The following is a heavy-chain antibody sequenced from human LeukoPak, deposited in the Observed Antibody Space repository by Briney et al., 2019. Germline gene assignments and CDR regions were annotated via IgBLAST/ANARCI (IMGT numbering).Heavy chain of an antibody. CDR2: IYYSGST. Sequence: SETLSLTCTVSGGSISSYYWSWIRQSPGKGLEWIGSIYYSGSTYYNASLKSRVTISVDTSKNQFSLKLNSVTASDTALYYCARRTPTFGAFDIWGQGTMVTVSS. CDR3: ARRTPTFGAFDI. V-gene: IGHV4-39*01. D-gene: IGHD3-16*01. J-gene: IGHJ3*02. CDR1: GGSISSYY.